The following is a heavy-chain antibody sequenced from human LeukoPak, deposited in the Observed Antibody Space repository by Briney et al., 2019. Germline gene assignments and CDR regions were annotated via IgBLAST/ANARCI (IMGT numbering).Heavy chain of an antibody. CDR1: GGSFSGYY. CDR2: INHSGST. D-gene: IGHD3-10*01. CDR3: ARGGNYYGSP. V-gene: IGHV4-34*01. J-gene: IGHJ4*02. Sequence: SETLSLTCAVYGGSFSGYYWSWIRQPPGKGLEWIGEINHSGSTNYNPSLKSRVIISVDTSKNQFSLKLSSVTAADTAVYYCARGGNYYGSPWGQRTLVTVSS.